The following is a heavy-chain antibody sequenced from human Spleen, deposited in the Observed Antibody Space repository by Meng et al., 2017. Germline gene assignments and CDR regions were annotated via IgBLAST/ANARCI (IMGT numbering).Heavy chain of an antibody. D-gene: IGHD5-12*01. CDR3: ARHIGYFDY. J-gene: IGHJ4*02. V-gene: IGHV4-61*02. CDR2: IYTTGST. CDR1: GGSISSGSYY. Sequence: VQLREPGPGLVKPSQTLSLTCTVSGGSISSGSYYWSWIRQPAGKGLEWIGRIYTTGSTNYNPSLKSRVTISVDTSKNQFSLKLSSVTAADTAVYYCARHIGYFDYWGQGTLVTVSS.